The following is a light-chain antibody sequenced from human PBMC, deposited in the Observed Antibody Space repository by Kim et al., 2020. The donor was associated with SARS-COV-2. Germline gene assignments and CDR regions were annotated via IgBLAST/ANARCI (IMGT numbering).Light chain of an antibody. CDR3: QQYDNWPPYS. J-gene: IGKJ2*03. Sequence: VSPGERATLSCRASQNVNTNLAWYQHKPGQAPRLLIYDASTRATGLPARFSGGGSGTEFTLTISSLQSGDFALYYCQQYDNWPPYSFGLGTKLEIK. CDR1: QNVNTN. CDR2: DAS. V-gene: IGKV3-15*01.